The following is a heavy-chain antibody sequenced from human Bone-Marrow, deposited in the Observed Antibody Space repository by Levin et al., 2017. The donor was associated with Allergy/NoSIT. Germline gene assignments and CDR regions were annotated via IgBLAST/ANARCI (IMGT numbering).Heavy chain of an antibody. J-gene: IGHJ4*02. CDR3: ARDPFAYNFGTGSYLDY. Sequence: GGSLRLSCAASGFAFSNYWMHWVRQAPGKGLVWVSRINRGGTSTTYADSVKGRFTISRDNAKNTLYLQMNSLRAEDTAVYYCARDPFAYNFGTGSYLDYWGQGTLVIVSS. CDR1: GFAFSNYW. CDR2: INRGGTST. V-gene: IGHV3-74*01. D-gene: IGHD3-10*01.